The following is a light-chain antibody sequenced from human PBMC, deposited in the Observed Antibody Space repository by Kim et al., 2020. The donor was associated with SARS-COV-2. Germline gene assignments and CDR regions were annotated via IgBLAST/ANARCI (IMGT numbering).Light chain of an antibody. J-gene: IGKJ4*01. V-gene: IGKV3-15*01. Sequence: VSPGERATLACRASQSVSSNLTWYQQKPGQAPRLLIYGASTRATGIPARFSGSGSGTEFTLTISSLQSEDFAVYYCQQYNNWPLTFGGGTKVDIK. CDR3: QQYNNWPLT. CDR2: GAS. CDR1: QSVSSN.